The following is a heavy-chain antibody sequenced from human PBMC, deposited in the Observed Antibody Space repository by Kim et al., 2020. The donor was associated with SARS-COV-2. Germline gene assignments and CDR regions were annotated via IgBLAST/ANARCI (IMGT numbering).Heavy chain of an antibody. CDR1: GGSISSYY. D-gene: IGHD3-22*01. V-gene: IGHV4-59*01. J-gene: IGHJ6*02. CDR3: ARGLYYYDSSGYYYGLDGYYYGTDV. Sequence: SETLSLTCTVSGGSISSYYWSWIRQPPGKGLEWIGYIYYSGSTNYNPSLKSRVTISVDTSKNQFSLKLSSVTAADTAVYYCARGLYYYDSSGYYYGLDGYYYGTDVWGRGTTVTVCS. CDR2: IYYSGST.